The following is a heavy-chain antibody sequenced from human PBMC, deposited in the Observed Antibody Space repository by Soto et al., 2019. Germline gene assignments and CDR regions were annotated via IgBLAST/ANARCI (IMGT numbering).Heavy chain of an antibody. CDR1: GFSLSTSGVG. J-gene: IGHJ4*02. CDR2: IYWDDDK. V-gene: IGHV2-5*02. D-gene: IGHD2-15*01. Sequence: QITLKESGPTLVKPTQTLTLTCTFSGFSLSTSGVGVGWIRQPPGKALEWLALIYWDDDKRYSPSLKSRLTITKDTSKNQVVLTMTHMDPVDTATYYCEHRRTSSGGSFHPSDFDYWGQGTLVTVSS. CDR3: EHRRTSSGGSFHPSDFDY.